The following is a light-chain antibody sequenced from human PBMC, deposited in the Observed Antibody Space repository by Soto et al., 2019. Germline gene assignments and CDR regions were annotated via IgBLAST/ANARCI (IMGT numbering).Light chain of an antibody. Sequence: EIVMTQSPATLSVSPGEVATLSCRASQSVGNTLAWYQQRPGQAPRVLIYNASTRATGIPARFSGSGSGTEFTLAISSLQSEDFAVYYCQHYSNWFWTFGQGTKVEIK. V-gene: IGKV3-15*01. CDR3: QHYSNWFWT. CDR1: QSVGNT. CDR2: NAS. J-gene: IGKJ1*01.